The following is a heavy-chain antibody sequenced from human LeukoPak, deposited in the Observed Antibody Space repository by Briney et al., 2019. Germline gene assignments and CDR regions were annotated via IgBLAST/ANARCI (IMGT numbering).Heavy chain of an antibody. J-gene: IGHJ4*02. CDR1: GGSISSSSYY. V-gene: IGHV2-70*11. CDR3: ARIRMAAAGYFDY. CDR2: IDWDDDK. Sequence: TLSLTCTVSGGSISSSSYYWGWIRQPPGKALEWLARIDWDDDKYYSTSLKTRLTISKDTSKNQVVLTMTNMDPVDTATYYCARIRMAAAGYFDYWGQGTLVTVSS. D-gene: IGHD6-13*01.